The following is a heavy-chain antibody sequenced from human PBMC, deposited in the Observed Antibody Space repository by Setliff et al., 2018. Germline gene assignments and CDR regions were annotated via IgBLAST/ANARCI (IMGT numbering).Heavy chain of an antibody. Sequence: ASVKVSCKASGYTFTNHAMTWMRQAPGQGLEYMGWINTNTGNPIYAQGFTGRFVFSLDTSVSTAYLQISSLKSEDTAVYYCARGSRFGTIVYKGDYYMDVWGKGTTVTVSS. V-gene: IGHV7-4-1*02. J-gene: IGHJ6*03. D-gene: IGHD3-10*01. CDR2: INTNTGNP. CDR3: ARGSRFGTIVYKGDYYMDV. CDR1: GYTFTNHA.